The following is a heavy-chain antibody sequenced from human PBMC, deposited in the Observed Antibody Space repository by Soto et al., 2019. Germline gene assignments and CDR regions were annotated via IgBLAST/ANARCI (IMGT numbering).Heavy chain of an antibody. J-gene: IGHJ4*02. CDR1: GGTFSSYA. CDR2: IIPIFGTA. Sequence: SVKVSCKASGGTFSSYAISWVRQAPGQGLEWMGGIIPIFGTANYAQKFQGRVTITADESTRTAYMELSSLRSEDTAVYYCARGIAVVAARTYYFDYWGQGTLVTVYS. V-gene: IGHV1-69*13. CDR3: ARGIAVVAARTYYFDY. D-gene: IGHD2-15*01.